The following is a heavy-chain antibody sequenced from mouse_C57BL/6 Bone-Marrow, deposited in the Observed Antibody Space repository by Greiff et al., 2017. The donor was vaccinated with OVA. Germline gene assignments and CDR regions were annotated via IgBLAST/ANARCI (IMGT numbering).Heavy chain of an antibody. CDR3: ARGGYYGNYVDFDY. V-gene: IGHV1-26*01. CDR2: INPNNGVT. Sequence: VQLQQSGPELVKPGASVKISCKASGYTFTHYYMNWVKQSHGKSLEWIGDINPNNGVTSYNQKFKGKATLTVDKSSSTAYMELRSLTSEDSAVYYCARGGYYGNYVDFDYWGQGTTLTVSS. J-gene: IGHJ2*01. CDR1: GYTFTHYY. D-gene: IGHD2-1*01.